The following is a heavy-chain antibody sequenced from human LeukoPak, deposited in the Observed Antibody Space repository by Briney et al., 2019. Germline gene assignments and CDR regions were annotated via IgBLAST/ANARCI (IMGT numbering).Heavy chain of an antibody. CDR1: GFTFSSYS. J-gene: IGHJ4*02. Sequence: PGGSLRLSCAASGFTFSSYSMNWVRQAPGEGVEWVSSISSSSSYIYYADSVKGRFTISRDNAKNSLYLQISSLRAEDTAVYYCARASSSSGYYFDHWGQGTLVTVSS. D-gene: IGHD6-6*01. CDR3: ARASSSSGYYFDH. CDR2: ISSSSSYI. V-gene: IGHV3-21*01.